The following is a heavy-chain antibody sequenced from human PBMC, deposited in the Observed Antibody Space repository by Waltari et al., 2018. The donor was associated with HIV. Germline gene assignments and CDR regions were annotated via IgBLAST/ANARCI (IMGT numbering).Heavy chain of an antibody. J-gene: IGHJ4*02. CDR2: IKSKTDGGTT. D-gene: IGHD3-16*01. CDR3: TTAPGGERD. CDR1: GFSFGTDW. V-gene: IGHV3-15*01. Sequence: EVQLVESGGGLVKPGGSLRLSCAVSGFSFGTDWFTWVRQAPGKGLEWVGRIKSKTDGGTTDYAAPVKGRFTISRDDSKNTLSLQMNSLKTEDTAVYYCTTAPGGERDWGQGTLVTVSS.